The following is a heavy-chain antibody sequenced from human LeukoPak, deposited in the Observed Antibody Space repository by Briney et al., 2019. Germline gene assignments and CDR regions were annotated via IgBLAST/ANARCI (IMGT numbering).Heavy chain of an antibody. Sequence: PGGSLRLSCAASGFSFSGSAMHWVRQASGKGLEWVGRIRSKPHNYATAYAASVKGRFTLSRDDSENTASLQMNSLRTEDTAVYYCTPVVGDVVFTNAYWGQGTLVTVSS. CDR2: IRSKPHNYAT. V-gene: IGHV3-73*01. CDR1: GFSFSGSA. D-gene: IGHD2-21*01. J-gene: IGHJ4*02. CDR3: TPVVGDVVFTNAY.